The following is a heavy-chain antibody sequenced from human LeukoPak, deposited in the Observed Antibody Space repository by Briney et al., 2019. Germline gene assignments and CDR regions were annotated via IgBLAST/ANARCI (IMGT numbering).Heavy chain of an antibody. V-gene: IGHV4-59*12. CDR1: GGSISNYY. CDR3: ARGTHFYGDYEG. Sequence: AETLSLTCSVSGGSISNYYWSWIRQPPGKGLEWIGYIYYSGSTNYNPSLKSRVTISVDTSKNQFSLKLSSVTAADTAVYYCARGTHFYGDYEGWGQGTLVTVSS. D-gene: IGHD4-17*01. CDR2: IYYSGST. J-gene: IGHJ4*02.